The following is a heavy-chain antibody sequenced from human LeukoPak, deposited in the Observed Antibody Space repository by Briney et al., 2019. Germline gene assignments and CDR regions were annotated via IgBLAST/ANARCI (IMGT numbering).Heavy chain of an antibody. CDR3: SSTRLGYSGGWH. V-gene: IGHV4-39*01. CDR2: IYYGGTT. CDR1: GGSISSDYS. D-gene: IGHD6-19*01. Sequence: SETLSLTCTASGGSISSDYSWGWIRQPPGKGLEWIGNIYYGGTTYYNSSLKSRVTISVDTSKNQISLKLSSVTASDTSIYYCSSTRLGYSGGWHWGQGTLVTVSS. J-gene: IGHJ4*02.